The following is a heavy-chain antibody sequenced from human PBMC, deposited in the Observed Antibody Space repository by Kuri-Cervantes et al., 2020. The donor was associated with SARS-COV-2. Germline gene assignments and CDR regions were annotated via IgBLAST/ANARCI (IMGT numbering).Heavy chain of an antibody. J-gene: IGHJ6*03. V-gene: IGHV1-2*06. CDR2: INPNSGGT. Sequence: ASVQVSCKASGYTFTGYYMHWVRQAPGQGLEWMGRINPNSGGTNYAQKFQGRVTMTRDTSISTAYMELSRLRSDDTAVYYCARDVCSGGSCYHYYMDVWGKGTTVTVSS. CDR3: ARDVCSGGSCYHYYMDV. D-gene: IGHD2-15*01. CDR1: GYTFTGYY.